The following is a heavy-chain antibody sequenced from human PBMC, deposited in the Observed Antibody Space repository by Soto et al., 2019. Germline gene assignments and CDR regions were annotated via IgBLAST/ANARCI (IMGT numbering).Heavy chain of an antibody. CDR2: ISGSGGST. CDR3: ANKGFTIFGVVKRAWFDP. CDR1: GFTFSSYA. J-gene: IGHJ5*02. Sequence: GGSLRLSCAASGFTFSSYAMSWVRQAPGTGLEWVSAISGSGGSTYYADSVKGRFTISRDNSKNTLYLQMNSLRAEDTAVYYCANKGFTIFGVVKRAWFDPWGQGTLVTV. D-gene: IGHD3-3*01. V-gene: IGHV3-23*01.